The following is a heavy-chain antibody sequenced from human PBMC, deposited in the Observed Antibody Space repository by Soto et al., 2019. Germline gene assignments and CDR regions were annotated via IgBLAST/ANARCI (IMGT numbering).Heavy chain of an antibody. CDR3: AAVHPTHHDILTDRSVGILDY. D-gene: IGHD3-9*01. CDR1: GFTFTSSA. Sequence: QMQLVQSGPEVKKPGTSVKVSCKASGFTFTSSAMQWVRQARGQRLEWIGWIVVGSGNTNYAQKFQERVTITRDMSTSTAYMELSSLRSEDTAVYYCAAVHPTHHDILTDRSVGILDYWGQGTLVTVSS. CDR2: IVVGSGNT. J-gene: IGHJ4*02. V-gene: IGHV1-58*02.